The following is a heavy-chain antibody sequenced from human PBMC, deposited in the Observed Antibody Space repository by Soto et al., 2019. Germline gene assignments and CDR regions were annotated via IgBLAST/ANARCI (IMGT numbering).Heavy chain of an antibody. CDR3: ARRSSGWYFDY. CDR2: ISGSGGST. CDR1: GFTFSSYA. V-gene: IGHV3-23*01. J-gene: IGHJ4*02. Sequence: EVQLLESGGGLVQPGGSLRLSCAASGFTFSSYAMSWVRQAPGKGLVWVSAISGSGGSTYYADSVKGRFTISRDNSKHPLYLQMNSLRAEDTALYYCARRSSGWYFDYWGQGTLVTVSS. D-gene: IGHD6-19*01.